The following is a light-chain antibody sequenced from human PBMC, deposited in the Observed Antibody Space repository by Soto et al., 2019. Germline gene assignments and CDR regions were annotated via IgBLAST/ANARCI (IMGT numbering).Light chain of an antibody. CDR1: QSLLHNNGYNY. V-gene: IGKV2-28*01. CDR3: MQALQTPPWT. CDR2: LGS. J-gene: IGKJ1*01. Sequence: DIVMTQSPLSLPVTPGEPASISCRSSQSLLHNNGYNYLDCYLQKPGQSPQVLIYLGSKRASGGPDRVSCSGSGTDFTLKISRVEAEDVGVYYCMQALQTPPWTFGQGTKVEIK.